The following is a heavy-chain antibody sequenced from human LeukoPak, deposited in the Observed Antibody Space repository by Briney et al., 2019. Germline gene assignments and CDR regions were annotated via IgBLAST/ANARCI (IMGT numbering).Heavy chain of an antibody. J-gene: IGHJ4*02. CDR3: TRRPYSSSWYYFDY. Sequence: GGSLRLSCAASAFIFSDYYMSWIRQAPGKGLEWVSYISSSGSMLHYADSVEGRFTISRDNGKSSLYLQMSSLRVEDTAVYYCTRRPYSSSWYYFDYWGQGTLVTVSS. CDR2: ISSSGSML. D-gene: IGHD6-13*01. V-gene: IGHV3-11*04. CDR1: AFIFSDYY.